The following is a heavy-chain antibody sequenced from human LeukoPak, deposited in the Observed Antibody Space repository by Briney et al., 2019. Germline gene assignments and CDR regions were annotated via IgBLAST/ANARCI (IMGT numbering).Heavy chain of an antibody. CDR1: GFTFSGYS. CDR2: ISSDSSHI. D-gene: IGHD4-23*01. CDR3: VRGATAVTRHLDY. V-gene: IGHV3-21*01. Sequence: GGSLRLSCAASGFTFSGYSMNWVRQAPGKGPEWVSIISSDSSHIYDTDSAKGRLTISRDNAKNSLYLQMNSLRPEDTAVYYCVRGATAVTRHLDYWGQGTLVTVSS. J-gene: IGHJ4*02.